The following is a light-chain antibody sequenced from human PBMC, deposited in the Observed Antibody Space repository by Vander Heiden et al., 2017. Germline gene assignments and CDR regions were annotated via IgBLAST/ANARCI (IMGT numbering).Light chain of an antibody. Sequence: QSVLTQPPSVSGAPGQRLPISCTGSRSNIGAGYDVHWYQQLPGTAPKLLIYGNSNRPSGVPDRFSGSKSGTSASLAITGLQAEDEADYYCQSYDSSRSGYVVFGGGTKLTVL. CDR1: RSNIGAGYD. CDR3: QSYDSSRSGYVV. J-gene: IGLJ2*01. CDR2: GNS. V-gene: IGLV1-40*01.